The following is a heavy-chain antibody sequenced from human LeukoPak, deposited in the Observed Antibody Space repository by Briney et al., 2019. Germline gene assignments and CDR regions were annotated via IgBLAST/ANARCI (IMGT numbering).Heavy chain of an antibody. CDR3: ARDRGNYYDSSGYFPFDY. D-gene: IGHD3-22*01. V-gene: IGHV1-18*03. J-gene: IGHJ4*02. CDR1: GYTFTSYG. CDR2: ISAYNGNT. Sequence: ASVKVSCKASGYTFTSYGISWVRQAPGQGLEWMGWISAYNGNTNYAQKLQGRVTMTTDTSTSTAYMELRSLRSDDMAVYYCARDRGNYYDSSGYFPFDYWGQGTLVTVSS.